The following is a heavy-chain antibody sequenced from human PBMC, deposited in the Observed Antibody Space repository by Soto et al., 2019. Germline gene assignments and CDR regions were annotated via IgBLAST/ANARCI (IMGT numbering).Heavy chain of an antibody. Sequence: ASVKVSCKASGYAFTSYDINWVRQATGQGLEWMGWMNPNSGNTGYAQKFQGRVTMTRNTSISTAYMELSSLRSEDTAMYYCARGITMVRGVSATFAPWGQGTLVTVSS. D-gene: IGHD3-10*01. CDR1: GYAFTSYD. V-gene: IGHV1-8*01. CDR2: MNPNSGNT. J-gene: IGHJ5*02. CDR3: ARGITMVRGVSATFAP.